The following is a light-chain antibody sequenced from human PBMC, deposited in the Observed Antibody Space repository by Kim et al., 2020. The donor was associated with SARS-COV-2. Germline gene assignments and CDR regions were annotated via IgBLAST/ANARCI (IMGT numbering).Light chain of an antibody. CDR3: QHYIRFPYT. CDR2: QAS. V-gene: IGKV1-5*03. CDR1: QIINTY. Sequence: SASGGDRVPSTCRASQIINTYLAWYQQKPGKAPNLLIYQASSLQSGVPSRFSGSGSGAEFPLTISSLQPDDFATYFCQHYIRFPYTFGQGTKLEI. J-gene: IGKJ2*01.